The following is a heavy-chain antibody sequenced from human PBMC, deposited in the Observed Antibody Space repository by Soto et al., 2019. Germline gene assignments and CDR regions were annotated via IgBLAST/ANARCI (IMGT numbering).Heavy chain of an antibody. Sequence: GESLKISCKGSGYSFTSYWIGWVRQMPGKGLEWMGIIYPGDSDTRYSPSFQGQVTISADESISTAYLQWSSLKASDTAMYYCAAGLRYFDWLSSPSPRDYWGQGTLVTVSS. V-gene: IGHV5-51*01. CDR2: IYPGDSDT. D-gene: IGHD3-9*01. CDR1: GYSFTSYW. CDR3: AAGLRYFDWLSSPSPRDY. J-gene: IGHJ4*02.